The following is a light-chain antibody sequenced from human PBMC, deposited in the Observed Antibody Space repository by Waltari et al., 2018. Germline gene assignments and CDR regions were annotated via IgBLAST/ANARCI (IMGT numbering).Light chain of an antibody. CDR1: TSDVGSYEL. Sequence: QSALTQPASVSGTPGQSITISCSGTTSDVGSYELVSWYQQHPGEAPKLRICEVFKRPPDTSSRFSGAKSGSTASLTISGLQPEDEADYYCCSYAGRGTYVFGSGTKVTVL. CDR2: EVF. V-gene: IGLV2-23*02. J-gene: IGLJ1*01. CDR3: CSYAGRGTYV.